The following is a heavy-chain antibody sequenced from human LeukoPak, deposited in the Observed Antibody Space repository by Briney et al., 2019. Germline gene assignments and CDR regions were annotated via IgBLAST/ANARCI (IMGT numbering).Heavy chain of an antibody. CDR1: GESISGFY. J-gene: IGHJ4*02. CDR3: AKDRGSGYSGSYGFDY. D-gene: IGHD1-26*01. Sequence: SETLSLTCTVSGESISGFYWNWIRQPPGKGLEWIGYIYYSGSTNYNPSLKSRVTISIDTSKNQFSLKLSSVTAADTAVYYCAKDRGSGYSGSYGFDYWGQGTLVTVSS. V-gene: IGHV4-59*12. CDR2: IYYSGST.